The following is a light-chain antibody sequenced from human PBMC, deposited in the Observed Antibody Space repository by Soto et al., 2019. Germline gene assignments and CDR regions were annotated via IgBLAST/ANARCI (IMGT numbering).Light chain of an antibody. J-gene: IGLJ1*01. V-gene: IGLV2-14*03. CDR3: GSYRSANTDV. CDR1: SSDVVAYNY. Sequence: QSALPQPASVSGSPGQSITISCTGTSSDVVAYNYVSWYQQHPGKAPKLIIYAVSNRPSGVSTRYSGDKSGNTPSLTISGLLAEDEAAYYFGSYRSANTDVFGIGTKVTVL. CDR2: AVS.